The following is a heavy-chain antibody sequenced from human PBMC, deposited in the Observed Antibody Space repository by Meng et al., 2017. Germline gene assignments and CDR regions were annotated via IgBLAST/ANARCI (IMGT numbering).Heavy chain of an antibody. CDR2: IYHSGST. Sequence: LQEPGPGLVKPSGTLSLPCAVSGGSISSSNWWSWVRQPPGKGLEWIGEIYHSGSTNYNPSLKSRVTISVDKSKNQFSLKLSSVTAADTAVYYCARDRGAVAGTNFDYWGQGTLVTVSS. V-gene: IGHV4-4*02. CDR1: GGSISSSNW. J-gene: IGHJ4*02. D-gene: IGHD6-19*01. CDR3: ARDRGAVAGTNFDY.